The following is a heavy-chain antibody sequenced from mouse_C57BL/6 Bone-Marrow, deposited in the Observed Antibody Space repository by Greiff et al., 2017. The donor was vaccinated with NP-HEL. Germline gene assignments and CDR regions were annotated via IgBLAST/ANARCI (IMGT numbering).Heavy chain of an antibody. CDR2: IDPSDSYT. CDR1: GYTFTTYW. V-gene: IGHV1-50*01. Sequence: QVQLQQPGAELVKPGASVKLSCKASGYTFTTYWMQWVKQRPGQGLEWIGEIDPSDSYTNYNQKFKGKATLTVDTSSSTANMQLSSLTSEDSVVYYGARKDYYGRRDEFAYWGQGTLVTVSA. J-gene: IGHJ3*01. CDR3: ARKDYYGRRDEFAY. D-gene: IGHD1-1*01.